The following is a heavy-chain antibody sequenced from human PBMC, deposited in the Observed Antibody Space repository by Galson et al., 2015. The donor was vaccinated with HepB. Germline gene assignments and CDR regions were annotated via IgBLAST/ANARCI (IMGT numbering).Heavy chain of an antibody. Sequence: SCKASGGTFSSYAIGWVRQAPGQGLEWMGRIIPILGIANYAQKFQGRVTITADKSTSTAYMELSSLRSEDTAVYYCARDRDQYGSGSYYFDYWGQGTLVTVSS. D-gene: IGHD3-10*01. CDR3: ARDRDQYGSGSYYFDY. V-gene: IGHV1-69*04. CDR2: IIPILGIA. J-gene: IGHJ4*02. CDR1: GGTFSSYA.